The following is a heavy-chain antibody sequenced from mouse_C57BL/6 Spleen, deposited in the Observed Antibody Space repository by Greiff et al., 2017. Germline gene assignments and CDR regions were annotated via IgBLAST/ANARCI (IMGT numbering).Heavy chain of an antibody. Sequence: EVQLQQSGPELVKPGASVKISCKASGYSFTDYNMNWVKQSNGKSLEWIGVINPNYGTTSYNQKFKGKDTLTVDQSSSTAYMQLNSLTSEDSAVXYCSRRTTVGEYAMDYWGQGTSVTVSS. CDR2: INPNYGTT. D-gene: IGHD1-1*01. J-gene: IGHJ4*01. CDR3: SRRTTVGEYAMDY. V-gene: IGHV1-39*01. CDR1: GYSFTDYN.